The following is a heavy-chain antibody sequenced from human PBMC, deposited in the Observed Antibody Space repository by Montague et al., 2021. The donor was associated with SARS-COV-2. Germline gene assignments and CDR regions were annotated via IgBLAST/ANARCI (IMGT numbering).Heavy chain of an antibody. D-gene: IGHD5-18*01. CDR1: GGSISGYY. J-gene: IGHJ4*02. V-gene: IGHV4-4*08. CDR3: ASLTLMELWLSGYYFDS. Sequence: SETLSLTCSVSGGSISGYYWSWIRQPPGKGLEWIGYIYHSGNTKYNSSLKSRVTMSVDTSKKHFSLRLSSVTAADTAVYYCASLTLMELWLSGYYFDSWGQGTLVTVSS. CDR2: IYHSGNT.